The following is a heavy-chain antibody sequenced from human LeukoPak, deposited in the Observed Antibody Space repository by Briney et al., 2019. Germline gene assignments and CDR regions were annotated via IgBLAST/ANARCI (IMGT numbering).Heavy chain of an antibody. CDR2: IYYSGST. J-gene: IGHJ3*01. V-gene: IGHV4-59*08. CDR3: ARSRGGDPLDAFDV. Sequence: PSETLSLTCTVSGGSISSYYWSWIRQPPGKGLEWIGYIYYSGSTNYNPSLKSRVTMSVDTSKNQFSLNLNSVTAADTAVYYCARSRGGDPLDAFDVWGQGTMVTVSS. CDR1: GGSISSYY. D-gene: IGHD3-10*01.